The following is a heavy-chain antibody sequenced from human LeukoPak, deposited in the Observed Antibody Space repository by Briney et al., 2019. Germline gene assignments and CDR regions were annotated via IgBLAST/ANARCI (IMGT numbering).Heavy chain of an antibody. D-gene: IGHD5-18*01. V-gene: IGHV1-24*01. J-gene: IGHJ4*02. CDR1: GYTLTELS. CDR3: ATVGTLRGYSYGYPFDY. CDR2: FDPEDGET. Sequence: DSVKVSCKVSGYTLTELSMHWVRQAPGKGHEWMGGFDPEDGETIYAQKFQGRVTMTEDTSTDTAYMELSSLRSEDTAVYYCATVGTLRGYSYGYPFDYWGQGTLVTVSS.